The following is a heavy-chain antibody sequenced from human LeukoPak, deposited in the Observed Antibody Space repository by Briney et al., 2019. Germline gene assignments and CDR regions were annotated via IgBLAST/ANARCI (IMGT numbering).Heavy chain of an antibody. D-gene: IGHD3-3*01. CDR2: ISAYNGNT. J-gene: IGHJ4*02. CDR3: ARAPDFWSGCPEDYYFDY. Sequence: ASVKVSCKASGYTFTSYGISWVRQAPGQGLEWMGWISAYNGNTNYAQKLQGRVTMTTDTSTSTAYMELRSLRSDDTAVYYCARAPDFWSGCPEDYYFDYWGQGTLVTVSS. CDR1: GYTFTSYG. V-gene: IGHV1-18*01.